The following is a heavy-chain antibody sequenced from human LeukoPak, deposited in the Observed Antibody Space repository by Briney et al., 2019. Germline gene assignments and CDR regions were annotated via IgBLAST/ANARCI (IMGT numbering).Heavy chain of an antibody. D-gene: IGHD2-2*01. J-gene: IGHJ3*02. CDR2: IRSKANSYAT. V-gene: IGHV3-73*01. CDR1: GFTFSGSA. CDR3: TRQVGYCSSTSCYPDAFDI. Sequence: GGSLKLSCAASGFTFSGSAMHWVRQASGKGLEWVGRIRSKANSYATAYAASVKGRFTISRDDSKNTAYLQMNSLKTEDAAVYYCTRQVGYCSSTSCYPDAFDIWGQGTMVTVSS.